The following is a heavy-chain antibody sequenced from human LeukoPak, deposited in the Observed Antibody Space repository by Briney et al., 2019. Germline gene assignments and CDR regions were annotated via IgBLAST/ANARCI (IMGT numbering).Heavy chain of an antibody. CDR2: IYPVDSDT. CDR1: GYSFTAYY. J-gene: IGHJ4*02. D-gene: IGHD3-16*02. Sequence: GESLKISWKASGYSFTAYYIGWVRQMPGKGLEWMGIIYPVDSDTRYSPSFQGQVTISADKSITTAYLQWSSLKASDTARYYCARHVFGGSYPDYWGQGTLVTVSS. V-gene: IGHV5-51*01. CDR3: ARHVFGGSYPDY.